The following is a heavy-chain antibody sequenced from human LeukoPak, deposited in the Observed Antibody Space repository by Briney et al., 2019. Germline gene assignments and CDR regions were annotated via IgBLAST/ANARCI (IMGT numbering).Heavy chain of an antibody. CDR3: ATYYDSSGFLDY. J-gene: IGHJ4*02. CDR1: GGTFSSYA. D-gene: IGHD3-22*01. Sequence: SVKVSCKASGGTFSSYAISWVRQAPGQGLEWMGGIIPIFGTANYAQKFQGRVTITADESTSTDYMELSSLRSEDTAVYYCATYYDSSGFLDYWGQGTLVTVSS. CDR2: IIPIFGTA. V-gene: IGHV1-69*01.